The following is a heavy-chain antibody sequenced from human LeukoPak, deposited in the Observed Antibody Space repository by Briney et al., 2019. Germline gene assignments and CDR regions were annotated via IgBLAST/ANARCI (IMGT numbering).Heavy chain of an antibody. V-gene: IGHV3-21*01. Sequence: AGGSLRLSCAASGFTFSSYSMNWVRQAPGKGLEWVSSISSSGSYIYYADSVKGRFTISRDNAKNSLYLQMNSLRAEDTAVYYCARDGAITMVRGVTFDYWGQGTLVTVSS. D-gene: IGHD3-10*01. CDR3: ARDGAITMVRGVTFDY. J-gene: IGHJ4*02. CDR1: GFTFSSYS. CDR2: ISSSGSYI.